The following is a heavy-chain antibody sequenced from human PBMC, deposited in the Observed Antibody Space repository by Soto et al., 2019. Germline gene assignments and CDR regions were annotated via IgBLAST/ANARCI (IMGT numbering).Heavy chain of an antibody. CDR1: GGTFSSYA. CDR3: ARGTLTDDAFDI. D-gene: IGHD4-4*01. CDR2: IMPVFGTT. V-gene: IGHV1-69*01. Sequence: QVQLVQSGAEVKKPGSSVKVSCKASGGTFSSYAISWVRQAPGQGLEWMGGIMPVFGTTNNAQKFQGRVTITADDSTSTAYMELSSLRSEDTAVYYCARGTLTDDAFDIWGQGTMVTVSS. J-gene: IGHJ3*02.